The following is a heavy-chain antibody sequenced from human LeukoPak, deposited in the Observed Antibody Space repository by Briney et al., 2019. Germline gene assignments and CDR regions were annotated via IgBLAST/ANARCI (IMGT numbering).Heavy chain of an antibody. V-gene: IGHV3-7*01. J-gene: IGHJ3*02. Sequence: GGSLRLSCAASGFTFGNYWMSWVRQAPGKGLEWVANIKQDGSEKYYVDSVKGRFTISRDNAKNSLYLQMNSLRAEDTAVYCCARRRQHLRDAFDIWGQGTMVTVSS. CDR2: IKQDGSEK. CDR1: GFTFGNYW. D-gene: IGHD6-13*01. CDR3: ARRRQHLRDAFDI.